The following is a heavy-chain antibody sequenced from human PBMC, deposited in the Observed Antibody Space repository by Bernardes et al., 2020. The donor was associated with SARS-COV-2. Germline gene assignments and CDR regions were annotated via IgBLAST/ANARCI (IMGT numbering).Heavy chain of an antibody. J-gene: IGHJ4*02. D-gene: IGHD1-1*01. CDR3: ASVQLERPLGY. V-gene: IGHV3-21*01. Sequence: GGSLRLSCAASGFTFSSYSMNWVRQAPGKGLEWVSSISSSSSYIYYADSVKGRFTISRDNAKNSLYLQMNSLRAEDTAVYYCASVQLERPLGYWGQGTLVTVSS. CDR1: GFTFSSYS. CDR2: ISSSSSYI.